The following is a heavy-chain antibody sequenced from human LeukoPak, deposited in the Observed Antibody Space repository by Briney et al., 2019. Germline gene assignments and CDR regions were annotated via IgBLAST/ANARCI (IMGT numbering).Heavy chain of an antibody. J-gene: IGHJ4*02. CDR3: ARDPGGRDGYNYFDY. Sequence: SETLSLTCTVSGGSISSYYWSWLRQPPGKGLEWIGYIYYSGSTNYNPSLKSRVTISVDTSKNQFSLKLSSVTAADTAVYYCARDPGGRDGYNYFDYWGQGTLVTVSS. V-gene: IGHV4-59*01. D-gene: IGHD5-24*01. CDR1: GGSISSYY. CDR2: IYYSGST.